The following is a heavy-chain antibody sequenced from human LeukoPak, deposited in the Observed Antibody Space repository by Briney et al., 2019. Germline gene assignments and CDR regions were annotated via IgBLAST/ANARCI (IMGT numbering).Heavy chain of an antibody. CDR1: GFTFRSYN. J-gene: IGHJ4*02. V-gene: IGHV3-48*04. CDR2: ISSSSSTI. CDR3: ARGTMIGYYFDY. D-gene: IGHD3-22*01. Sequence: PGGSLRLSCAASGFTFRSYNMNWIRQTPGKGPEWVSYISSSSSTIYYADSVKGRFTISRDNAKNSLYLQMNSLRADDTAVCYCARGTMIGYYFDYWGQGTLVTVSS.